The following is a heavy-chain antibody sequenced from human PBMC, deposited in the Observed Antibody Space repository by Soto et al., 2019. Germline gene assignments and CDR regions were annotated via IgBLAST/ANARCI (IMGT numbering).Heavy chain of an antibody. CDR1: GFTFRNYD. Sequence: EVQLVESGGGLVQPGGSLRLSCAASGFTFRNYDMHWVRQGTGKGLEWVSGISAAGDPDYADSVEGRFTISRENAQHSFFLQMNSLRVGDTAVYYCARTARDFYGLDVWGQGTTVIVSS. J-gene: IGHJ6*02. V-gene: IGHV3-13*05. CDR3: ARTARDFYGLDV. D-gene: IGHD2-21*02. CDR2: ISAAGDP.